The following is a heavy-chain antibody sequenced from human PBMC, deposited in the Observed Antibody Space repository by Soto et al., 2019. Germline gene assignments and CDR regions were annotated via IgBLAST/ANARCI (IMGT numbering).Heavy chain of an antibody. CDR2: ISGRAGNT. CDR3: AKDRYCSSTSCSSLNS. D-gene: IGHD2-2*01. Sequence: PGGSLRLSCAASGFTFASYTMTWVRQAPGKGLEWVSVISGRAGNTYYADSVKGRFTISRDNSKYTLYLYMSSLRAEDTALYYCAKDRYCSSTSCSSLNSWGQGTLVTVSS. V-gene: IGHV3-23*01. J-gene: IGHJ5*02. CDR1: GFTFASYT.